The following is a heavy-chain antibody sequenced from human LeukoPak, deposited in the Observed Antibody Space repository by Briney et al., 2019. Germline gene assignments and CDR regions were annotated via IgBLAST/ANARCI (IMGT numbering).Heavy chain of an antibody. CDR2: ISHSGST. CDR3: AREHCAGGYCYFLDY. CDR1: DYPINSGYF. V-gene: IGHV4-38-2*02. Sequence: PSETLSLTCSVSDYPINSGYFWGWIRQPPGKGLEWIATISHSGSTYFNPSLKSRVIVSIDASKNQFSLNLTSVTAADTAVYFCAREHCAGGYCYFLDYWGQGTLVTVSS. D-gene: IGHD2/OR15-2a*01. J-gene: IGHJ4*02.